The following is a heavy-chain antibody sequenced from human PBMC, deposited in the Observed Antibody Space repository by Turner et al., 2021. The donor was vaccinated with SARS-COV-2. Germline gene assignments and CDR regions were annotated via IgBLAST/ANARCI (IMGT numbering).Heavy chain of an antibody. Sequence: QVQLVQAGAEVKKPWSSVNVDCNVSGGTFSSYGISWVQQAPGHGLECMEGIIPIFGTANYAQKFQGRVTITADESTSTAYMELSSLGSEDTAVYYCARRMQLWSLPGASDIWGQGTMVTVSS. CDR2: IIPIFGTA. V-gene: IGHV1-69*01. CDR1: GGTFSSYG. CDR3: ARRMQLWSLPGASDI. J-gene: IGHJ3*02. D-gene: IGHD5-18*01.